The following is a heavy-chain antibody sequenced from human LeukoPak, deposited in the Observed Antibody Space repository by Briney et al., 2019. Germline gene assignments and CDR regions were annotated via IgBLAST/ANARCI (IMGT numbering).Heavy chain of an antibody. J-gene: IGHJ4*02. CDR3: ARHSRYYGSGSYYLDRIYYFDY. CDR2: IYYSGST. Sequence: SETLSLTCTVSGGSISRYYWSWIRQPPGKGPEWIGYIYYSGSTNYNPSLKSRVTITVDTSKNQFSLKLSSVTAADTAVYYCARHSRYYGSGSYYLDRIYYFDYWGQGTLVTVSS. D-gene: IGHD3-10*01. CDR1: GGSISRYY. V-gene: IGHV4-59*08.